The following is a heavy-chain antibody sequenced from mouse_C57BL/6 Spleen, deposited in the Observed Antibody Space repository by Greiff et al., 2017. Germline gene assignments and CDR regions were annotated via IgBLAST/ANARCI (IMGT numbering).Heavy chain of an antibody. Sequence: VQLQESGAELVKPGASVKLSCKASGYTFTEYTIHWVKQRSGQGLEWIGWFYPGSGSIKYNEKFKDKATLTADKSSSTVYMELSRLTSEDSAVYICARHEDEGSYYYGSSPAWFAYWGQGTLVTVSA. CDR3: ARHEDEGSYYYGSSPAWFAY. CDR2: FYPGSGSI. V-gene: IGHV1-62-2*01. J-gene: IGHJ3*01. CDR1: GYTFTEYT. D-gene: IGHD1-1*01.